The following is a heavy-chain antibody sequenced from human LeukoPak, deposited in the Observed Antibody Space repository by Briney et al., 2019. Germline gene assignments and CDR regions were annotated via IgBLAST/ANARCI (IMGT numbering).Heavy chain of an antibody. Sequence: GRSLRLSCAASGFTFSSYWMSWVRQAPGKGLEWVANIKQDGSEKYYVDSVKGRFTISRDNAKNSLYLQMNSLRAEDTAVYYCARDSPESLLWFGELGGGDYWGQGTLVTVSS. CDR1: GFTFSSYW. V-gene: IGHV3-7*01. CDR2: IKQDGSEK. CDR3: ARDSPESLLWFGELGGGDY. J-gene: IGHJ4*02. D-gene: IGHD3-10*01.